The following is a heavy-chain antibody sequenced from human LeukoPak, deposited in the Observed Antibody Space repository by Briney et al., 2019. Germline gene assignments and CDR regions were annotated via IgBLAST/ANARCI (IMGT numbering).Heavy chain of an antibody. CDR1: GGSISSSSYY. CDR3: ARIRRDGYKNAYYFDY. J-gene: IGHJ4*02. D-gene: IGHD5-24*01. V-gene: IGHV4-39*01. Sequence: SETLSLTCTVSGGSISSSSYYWGWIRQPPGKGLEWIGRTYYSGSTYYNPSLKSRVTISVDTSTDQFSLKLSSVTAADTAVYYCARIRRDGYKNAYYFDYWGQGTLVTVSS. CDR2: TYYSGST.